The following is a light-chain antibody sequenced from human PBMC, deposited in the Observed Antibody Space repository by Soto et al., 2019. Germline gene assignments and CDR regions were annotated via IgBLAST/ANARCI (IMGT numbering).Light chain of an antibody. V-gene: IGKV3-11*01. CDR1: RSVSSY. Sequence: DIVLTQSPATLSLSPGERATLSCRASRSVSSYLAWYQQKPGQAPRLLIYDASNRATGIPARFSGSGSGTDFTLTISSLEPGDFAFCYCRQRSNWPLTFGGGAKVDIK. CDR3: RQRSNWPLT. CDR2: DAS. J-gene: IGKJ4*01.